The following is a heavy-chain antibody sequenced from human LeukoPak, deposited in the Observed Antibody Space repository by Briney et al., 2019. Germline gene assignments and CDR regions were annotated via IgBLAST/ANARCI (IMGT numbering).Heavy chain of an antibody. D-gene: IGHD6-13*01. J-gene: IGHJ1*01. CDR2: INHSGST. CDR3: ARGRGSSWYWEYFQH. Sequence: SETLSLTCAVYGGSFSGYYWSWIRQPPGKGLEWIGEINHSGSTNYNPSLKSRVTISVGTSKNQFSLKLGSVTAADTAVYYCARGRGSSWYWEYFQHWGQGTLVTVSS. V-gene: IGHV4-34*01. CDR1: GGSFSGYY.